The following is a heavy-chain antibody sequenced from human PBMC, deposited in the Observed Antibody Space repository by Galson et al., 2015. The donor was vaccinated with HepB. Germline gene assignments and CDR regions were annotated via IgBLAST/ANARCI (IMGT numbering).Heavy chain of an antibody. Sequence: SVKVSCKASGYTFTSYAMNWVRQAPGQGLEWMGWINTNTGNPTYAQGFTGRFVFSLDTSVSTAYLQISSLKAEDTAVYYCARGKIQLRGRLDWFDPWGQGTLVTVSS. J-gene: IGHJ5*02. CDR2: INTNTGNP. V-gene: IGHV7-4-1*02. CDR1: GYTFTSYA. CDR3: ARGKIQLRGRLDWFDP. D-gene: IGHD5-18*01.